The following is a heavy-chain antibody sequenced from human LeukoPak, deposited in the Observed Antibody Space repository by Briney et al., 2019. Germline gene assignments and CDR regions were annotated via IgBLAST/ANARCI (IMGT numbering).Heavy chain of an antibody. Sequence: SETLSLTCTVSGGSISSSNYYWGWIRQPPGKGLEWIGNIHYTGTTYYNPSLKSRVTISVDTSKNQFSLKLSSVTAADTAVYYCARDKKDYYDSSGYYYFAFDIWGQGTMVNVSS. CDR3: ARDKKDYYDSSGYYYFAFDI. CDR2: IHYTGTT. CDR1: GGSISSSNYY. V-gene: IGHV4-39*07. D-gene: IGHD3-22*01. J-gene: IGHJ3*02.